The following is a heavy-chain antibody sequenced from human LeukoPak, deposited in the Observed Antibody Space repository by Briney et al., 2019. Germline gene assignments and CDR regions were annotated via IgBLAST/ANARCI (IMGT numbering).Heavy chain of an antibody. Sequence: ASVKVSCKASGYTFTSYAMHWVRQAPGQRLEWMGWINAGNGNTKYSQKFQGRVTITRDTSASTAYMELSSLRSEDTAVYYCAGGYSYGSPFDCWGQGTLVTVSS. D-gene: IGHD5-18*01. J-gene: IGHJ4*02. CDR2: INAGNGNT. V-gene: IGHV1-3*01. CDR1: GYTFTSYA. CDR3: AGGYSYGSPFDC.